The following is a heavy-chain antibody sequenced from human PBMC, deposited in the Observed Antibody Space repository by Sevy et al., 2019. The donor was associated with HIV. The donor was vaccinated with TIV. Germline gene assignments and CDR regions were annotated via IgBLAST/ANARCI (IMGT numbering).Heavy chain of an antibody. CDR2: ISGSGGST. Sequence: GGSLRLSCAASGFTFSTYAMSWVRQAPGKGLEWVSAISGSGGSTYYADSLKGQITISRDKSKNTLYLQMNSLRAEDTAVYFCAKGDRTFYGLDVWGQGTTVTVSS. CDR1: GFTFSTYA. J-gene: IGHJ6*02. V-gene: IGHV3-23*01. CDR3: AKGDRTFYGLDV.